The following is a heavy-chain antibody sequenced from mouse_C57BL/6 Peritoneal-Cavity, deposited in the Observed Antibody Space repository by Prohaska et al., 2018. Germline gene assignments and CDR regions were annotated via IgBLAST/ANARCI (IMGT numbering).Heavy chain of an antibody. V-gene: IGHV11-2*01. Sequence: EVQLLETGGGLVQPGGSRGLSCEGSGFTFSGFWMSWVRQTPGKTLEWIGDINSDGSSINYAPSIKDRFTIFRDNDKSTLYLQMSNVRSEDTTTYFCMRYGNYWYVDVWSKGTTVTVSS. J-gene: IGHJ1*03. CDR1: GFTFSGFW. CDR3: MRYGNYWYVDV. CDR2: INSDGSSI. D-gene: IGHD2-1*01.